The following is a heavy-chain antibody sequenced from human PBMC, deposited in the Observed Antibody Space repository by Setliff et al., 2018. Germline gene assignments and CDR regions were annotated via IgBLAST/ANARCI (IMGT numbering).Heavy chain of an antibody. CDR1: GGSMRSISYY. CDR3: ARMSGFLYMDV. CDR2: IYTSWST. Sequence: LSLTCTVSGGSMRSISYYWGWIRQPAGKELEWIGQIYTSWSTIYNPSLKSRVTILLDTSKNQFSLNLSSVTAADTAVYYCARMSGFLYMDVWGEGTTVTVSS. J-gene: IGHJ6*03. V-gene: IGHV4-61*09. D-gene: IGHD3-3*01.